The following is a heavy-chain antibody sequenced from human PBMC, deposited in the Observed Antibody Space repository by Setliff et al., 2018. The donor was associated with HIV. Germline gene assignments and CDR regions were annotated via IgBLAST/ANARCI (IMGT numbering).Heavy chain of an antibody. D-gene: IGHD3-22*01. J-gene: IGHJ5*02. Sequence: SSETLSLTCTLNGVPLSDYYWNWIRQSPGKGLEWIVEVNHNGNINYNPSLKSRVTVSVDTSKTQFSLSLTSVTDADTAVYYCASRIYYYDTYRVLREEGFDPWGQGTLVTVSS. CDR1: GVPLSDYY. V-gene: IGHV4-34*01. CDR2: VNHNGNI. CDR3: ASRIYYYDTYRVLREEGFDP.